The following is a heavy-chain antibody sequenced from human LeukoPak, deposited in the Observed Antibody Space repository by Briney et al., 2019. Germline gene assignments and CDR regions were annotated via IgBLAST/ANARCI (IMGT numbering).Heavy chain of an antibody. V-gene: IGHV1-18*01. CDR3: ARDGVFRAMNPYYFDY. J-gene: IGHJ4*02. CDR2: TSAYNGNT. CDR1: GYTFTSYG. Sequence: ASVKVSCKASGYTFTSYGISWVRQAPGQGLEWMGWTSAYNGNTNYAQKLQGRVTMTTDTSTSTAYMELRSLRSDDTAVYYCARDGVFRAMNPYYFDYWGQGTLVTVSS. D-gene: IGHD5-18*01.